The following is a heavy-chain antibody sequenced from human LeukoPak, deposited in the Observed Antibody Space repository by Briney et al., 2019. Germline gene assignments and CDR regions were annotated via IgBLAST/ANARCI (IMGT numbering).Heavy chain of an antibody. J-gene: IGHJ4*02. CDR3: ARVIYYGSGSYYYFDY. CDR2: IYYSGST. V-gene: IGHV4-39*07. CDR1: GGSISSSSYY. D-gene: IGHD3-10*01. Sequence: SETLSLTCTVSGGSISSSSYYWGWIRQPPGKGLEWIGSIYYSGSTYYNPSLKSRVTISVDTSKNQFSLKLSSVTAADTAVYYCARVIYYGSGSYYYFDYWGQGTLVTVSS.